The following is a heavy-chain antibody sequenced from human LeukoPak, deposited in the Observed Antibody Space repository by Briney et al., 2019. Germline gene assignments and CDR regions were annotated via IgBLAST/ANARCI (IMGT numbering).Heavy chain of an antibody. D-gene: IGHD3-22*01. V-gene: IGHV3-23*01. Sequence: GGSLRLSCAASGFTFTNYAMSWVRQTPGKGLEWVAATVGSRPDTYHADSVKGRFTVSRDNSRNTLYLQMNSLRAEDTAVYYCASLITYYYDSRVLDYWGQGTLVTVSS. CDR3: ASLITYYYDSRVLDY. CDR1: GFTFTNYA. CDR2: TVGSRPDT. J-gene: IGHJ4*02.